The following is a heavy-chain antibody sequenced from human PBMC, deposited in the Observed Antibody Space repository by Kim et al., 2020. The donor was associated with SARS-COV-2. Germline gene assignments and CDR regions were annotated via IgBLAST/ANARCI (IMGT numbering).Heavy chain of an antibody. V-gene: IGHV4-39*01. D-gene: IGHD3-3*01. CDR1: GGSISSSSYY. J-gene: IGHJ6*02. CDR2: IYYSGST. Sequence: SETLSLTCTVSGGSISSSSYYWGWIRQPPGKGLEWIGSIYYSGSTYYNPSLKSRVTISVDTSKNQFSLKLSSVTAADTAVYYCASLGRFLEWSKGVDFWFEGGYGMDVWGQGTTVTVSS. CDR3: ASLGRFLEWSKGVDFWFEGGYGMDV.